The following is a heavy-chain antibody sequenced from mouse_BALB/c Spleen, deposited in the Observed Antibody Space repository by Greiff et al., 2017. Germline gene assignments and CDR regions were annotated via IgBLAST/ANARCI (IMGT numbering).Heavy chain of an antibody. V-gene: IGHV1-9*01. J-gene: IGHJ3*01. CDR3: ARGLAY. CDR2: ILPGSGST. CDR1: GYTFSSYW. Sequence: VQLQQSGAELMKPGASVKISCKATGYTFSSYWIEWVKQRPGHGLEWIGEILPGSGSTNYNEKFKGKTTLTADKSSSTAYMLLSSLTSEDSAIYFCARGLAYWGQGTLVTVSA. D-gene: IGHD3-3*01.